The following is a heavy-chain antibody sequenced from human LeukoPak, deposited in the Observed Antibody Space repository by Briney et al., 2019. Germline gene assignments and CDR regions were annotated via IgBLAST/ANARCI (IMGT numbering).Heavy chain of an antibody. D-gene: IGHD6-19*01. CDR3: ARDPGGYSSRWSPHRYFDY. J-gene: IGHJ4*02. CDR1: GYTFTGYY. Sequence: ASVKLSCKASGYTFTGYYMHWVRQAPGQGLEWMGWINPNSGGTNYAQKFQGRVTMTRDTSISTAYMELSRLRSDDTAVYYCARDPGGYSSRWSPHRYFDYWGQGTLVTVSS. V-gene: IGHV1-2*02. CDR2: INPNSGGT.